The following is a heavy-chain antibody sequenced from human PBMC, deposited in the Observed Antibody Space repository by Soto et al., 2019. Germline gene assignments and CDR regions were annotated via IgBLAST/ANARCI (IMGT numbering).Heavy chain of an antibody. D-gene: IGHD3-10*01. CDR2: IIPIFGTA. Sequence: QVQLVQSGAEVKKPGSSVKVSCKASGGTFSSYAISWVRQAPGQGLEWMGGIIPIFGTANYAQKFQGRVTITADESTSTAYLELSSLRSEDTAVYYCARFAGEGSGTQPHFDYWGQGTLVTVSS. CDR1: GGTFSSYA. J-gene: IGHJ4*02. CDR3: ARFAGEGSGTQPHFDY. V-gene: IGHV1-69*01.